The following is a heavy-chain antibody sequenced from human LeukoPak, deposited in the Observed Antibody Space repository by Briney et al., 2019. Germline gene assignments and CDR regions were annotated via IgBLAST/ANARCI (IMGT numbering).Heavy chain of an antibody. D-gene: IGHD3-10*01. J-gene: IGHJ4*02. V-gene: IGHV1-18*01. Sequence: GASVKVSCKASGYTFSSFGITWVRQAPGQGLEWMGWIIVRDGNTEYAQKFQDRVTMTTDTSTTTTYMELRSLRSDDTAVYYCARGEYDLLGDYWGQGTLVTVSS. CDR1: GYTFSSFG. CDR2: IIVRDGNT. CDR3: ARGEYDLLGDY.